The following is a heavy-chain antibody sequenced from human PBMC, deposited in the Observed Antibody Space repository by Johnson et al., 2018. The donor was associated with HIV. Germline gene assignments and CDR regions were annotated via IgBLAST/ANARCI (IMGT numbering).Heavy chain of an antibody. CDR1: GFTFSNYA. D-gene: IGHD6-19*01. J-gene: IGHJ3*02. V-gene: IGHV3-30-3*02. CDR3: AKRGSGWPSDAFDI. Sequence: QVQLVESGGGVVQPGGSLRLSCAASGFTFSNYAMYWVRQAPGKGLEWVAAISYDGSNKYYADSVKGRFTISRDNSKNTLYLQMNSLRADDTAVYYCAKRGSGWPSDAFDIWGQGTMVTVSS. CDR2: ISYDGSNK.